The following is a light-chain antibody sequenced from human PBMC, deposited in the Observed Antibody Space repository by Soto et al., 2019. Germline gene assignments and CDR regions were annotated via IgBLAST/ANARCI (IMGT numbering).Light chain of an antibody. Sequence: QSVLTQPRSVSGSPGQSVTISCTGTITDVGGYNCVSWYQQHPGKAPQLLIFDVTQRPSGVPDRFSGSKSGNTASLTISGLQAEDEADYYCCSHSANYTFVFGNGTKVTVL. CDR3: CSHSANYTFV. CDR1: ITDVGGYNC. V-gene: IGLV2-11*01. J-gene: IGLJ1*01. CDR2: DVT.